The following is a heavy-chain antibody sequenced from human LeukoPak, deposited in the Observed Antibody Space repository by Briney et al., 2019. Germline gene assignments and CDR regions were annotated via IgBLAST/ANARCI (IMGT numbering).Heavy chain of an antibody. J-gene: IGHJ4*02. CDR2: ISGSGGST. V-gene: IGHV3-23*01. D-gene: IGHD6-19*01. CDR3: AKAVGYSSGWPRFDY. Sequence: GGSLRLSCAASGFTFSSYAMSWVRQAPGKGLEWVSAISGSGGSTYYADSVKGRFTTSRDNSKNTLYVQMNSLRAEDTAVYYCAKAVGYSSGWPRFDYWGQGTQVTVSS. CDR1: GFTFSSYA.